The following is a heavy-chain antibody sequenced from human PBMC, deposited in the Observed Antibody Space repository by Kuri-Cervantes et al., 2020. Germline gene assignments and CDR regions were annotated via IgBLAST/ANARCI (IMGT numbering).Heavy chain of an antibody. V-gene: IGHV3-23*01. CDR1: GFTFSSYA. D-gene: IGHD1-26*01. CDR3: AKDFGASFEGWFDP. CDR2: ISGSGGST. Sequence: ESLKIYCAAPGFTFSSYAMSWVRQAPGKGLEWVSAISGSGGSTYYADSVKGRFTISRDNSKNTLYLQMNSLIAEDTAVYYCAKDFGASFEGWFDPWGQGTLVTVSS. J-gene: IGHJ5*02.